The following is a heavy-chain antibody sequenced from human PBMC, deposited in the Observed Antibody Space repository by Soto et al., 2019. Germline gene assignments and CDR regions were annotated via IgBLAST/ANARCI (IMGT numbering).Heavy chain of an antibody. CDR2: IYYTGIT. CDR1: GGSVSGVDYF. CDR3: ARVSIYYDSSGYWTWFDP. Sequence: SETLSLTCTVSGGSVSGVDYFWSWIRQSPGKGLEWIGYIYYTGITHLNPSLKSRLTMAVDTSKNEFSLKLSSVTAADTAVYYCARVSIYYDSSGYWTWFDPWGQGTLVTVSS. D-gene: IGHD3-22*01. J-gene: IGHJ5*02. V-gene: IGHV4-30-4*02.